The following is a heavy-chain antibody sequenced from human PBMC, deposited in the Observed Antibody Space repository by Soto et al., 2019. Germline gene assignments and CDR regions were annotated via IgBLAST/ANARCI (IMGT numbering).Heavy chain of an antibody. J-gene: IGHJ6*02. Sequence: EVQLLESGGGLVQPGGSLRLSCAASGFTFTIYAMTWVRQTPGKGLEWASTISGSGDTTYYADSVKGRFTISRDTSKNTLYLEMTSLRAEDTAVYYCAKQQQGGFYYGMDVWGQGTTVTVSS. CDR2: ISGSGDTT. D-gene: IGHD6-13*01. CDR3: AKQQQGGFYYGMDV. CDR1: GFTFTIYA. V-gene: IGHV3-23*01.